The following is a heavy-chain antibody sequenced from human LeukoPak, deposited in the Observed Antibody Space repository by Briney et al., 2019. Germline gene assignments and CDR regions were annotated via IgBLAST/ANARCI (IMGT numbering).Heavy chain of an antibody. CDR2: IYPADSDI. Sequence: GESLKISCKGSGYSINDYWIGWVRQMPGKGLEWMGIIYPADSDIRYSPSFQGQVTISADKSISTAYLQWSSLKASDTAMYYCARQEYCSGGSCYTWFDPWGQGTLVTVSS. J-gene: IGHJ5*02. CDR1: GYSINDYW. D-gene: IGHD2-15*01. V-gene: IGHV5-51*01. CDR3: ARQEYCSGGSCYTWFDP.